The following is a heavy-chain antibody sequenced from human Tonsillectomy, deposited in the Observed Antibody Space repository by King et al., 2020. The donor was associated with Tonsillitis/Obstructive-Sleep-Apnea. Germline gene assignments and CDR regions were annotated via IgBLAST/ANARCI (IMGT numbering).Heavy chain of an antibody. CDR1: GFTFSSYA. Sequence: VQLVESGGGVVQPGRSLRLSCAASGFTFSSYAMHWVRQAPGKGLEWVAVISYDGSNKYYADSLKGRFTISRDNSKNTLYLQMNSLRAEDTAVYYCGGGRANIVATRIDYWGQGTLVTVSS. J-gene: IGHJ4*02. CDR3: GGGRANIVATRIDY. V-gene: IGHV3-30*01. D-gene: IGHD5-12*01. CDR2: ISYDGSNK.